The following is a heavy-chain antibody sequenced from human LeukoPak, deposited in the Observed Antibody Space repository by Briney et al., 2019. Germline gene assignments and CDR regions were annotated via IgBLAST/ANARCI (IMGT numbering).Heavy chain of an antibody. CDR3: ARVGEDYYGSAYFVP. D-gene: IGHD3-10*01. CDR2: IIPIFGTA. V-gene: IGHV1-69*01. Sequence: GSSVKVSCKASGGTFSSYAISWVRQAPGQGLEWMGGIIPIFGTADYAQKFQGRVTITADESTSTAYMELSSLRSEDTAVYYCARVGEDYYGSAYFVPWGQGTLVTVSS. J-gene: IGHJ5*02. CDR1: GGTFSSYA.